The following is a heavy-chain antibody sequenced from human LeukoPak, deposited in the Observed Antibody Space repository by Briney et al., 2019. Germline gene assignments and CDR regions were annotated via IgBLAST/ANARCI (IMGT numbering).Heavy chain of an antibody. CDR1: GGTFSSYA. J-gene: IGHJ5*02. CDR3: ARDTPEYSSSSYRFDP. D-gene: IGHD6-6*01. CDR2: IIPIFGTA. V-gene: IGHV1-69*13. Sequence: SVKVSCKASGGTFSSYAISWVRQAPGQGLEWMGGIIPIFGTANYAQKFQGRVTITADESTSTAYMELSSLRSEDTAVYYCARDTPEYSSSSYRFDPWGQGTLVTVSS.